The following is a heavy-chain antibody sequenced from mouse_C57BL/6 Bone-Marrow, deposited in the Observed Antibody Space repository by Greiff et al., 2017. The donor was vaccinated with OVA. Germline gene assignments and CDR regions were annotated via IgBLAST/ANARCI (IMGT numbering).Heavy chain of an antibody. CDR1: GFNIKDDY. J-gene: IGHJ2*01. D-gene: IGHD1-1*01. V-gene: IGHV14-4*01. CDR2: IDPENGDT. CDR3: TITTVVNPFDY. Sequence: VQLQQSGAEIVRPGASVKLSCTASGFNIKDDYMHWVKQRPEQGLEWIGWIDPENGDTEYASKFQGKATITADTSSNTAYLQLSSLTSEDTAVYYCTITTVVNPFDYWGQGTTLTVSS.